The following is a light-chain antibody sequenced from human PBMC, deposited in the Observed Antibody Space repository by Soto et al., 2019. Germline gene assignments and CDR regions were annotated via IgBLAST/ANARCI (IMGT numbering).Light chain of an antibody. CDR1: QSIRSW. CDR3: QEYNSDSRT. Sequence: DIQMTQSPSSLSASVGDRVTITCRASQSIRSWLAWYQQKPGKAPKLLIYDASSLQSGVPSRFSGSGSGTEFTLTISSLQPDDFATYYCQEYNSDSRTFGQGTKVDIK. CDR2: DAS. J-gene: IGKJ1*01. V-gene: IGKV1-5*01.